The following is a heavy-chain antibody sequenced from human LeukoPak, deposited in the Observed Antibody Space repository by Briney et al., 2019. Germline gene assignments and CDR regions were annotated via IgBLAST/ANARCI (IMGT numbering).Heavy chain of an antibody. CDR2: IKQDGSEK. J-gene: IGHJ4*02. D-gene: IGHD1-26*01. Sequence: GGSLRLSCAASGFTFSSYWMSWVRQAPGKGLEWVANIKQDGSEKYYVDSVKGRFTISRDNAKNSLFLQMNSLRGEDTAVYYCARDQADVGGTLFDYWGQGTLVTVSS. CDR1: GFTFSSYW. CDR3: ARDQADVGGTLFDY. V-gene: IGHV3-7*01.